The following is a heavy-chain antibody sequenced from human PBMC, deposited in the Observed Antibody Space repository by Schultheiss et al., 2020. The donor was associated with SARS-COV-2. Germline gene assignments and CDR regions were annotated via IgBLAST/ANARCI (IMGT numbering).Heavy chain of an antibody. D-gene: IGHD2-2*02. J-gene: IGHJ4*02. Sequence: GGSLRLSCAASGFTFSSYAMSWVRQAPGKGLEWVSAISGSGGSTYYADSVKGRFTISRDNSKNTLYLQMNSLRAEDTAVYYCARDIRRLGRSPRSLNARGPFDYWGQGTLVTVSS. CDR2: ISGSGGST. V-gene: IGHV3-23*01. CDR3: ARDIRRLGRSPRSLNARGPFDY. CDR1: GFTFSSYA.